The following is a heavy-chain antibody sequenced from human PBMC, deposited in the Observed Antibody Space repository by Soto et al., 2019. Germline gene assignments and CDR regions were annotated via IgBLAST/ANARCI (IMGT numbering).Heavy chain of an antibody. V-gene: IGHV3-23*01. Sequence: EVQLLESGGGLVQPGGSLRLSCAASGFSFSSYAMAWVRQVPGKGLEWVAGISGSGGSTYYADSVKGRFTFSRDNSKDXVYLQMDSLRAEDTAVYYCAKAGRGYSYGPYYFDYWGQGTLVTVSS. CDR3: AKAGRGYSYGPYYFDY. CDR1: GFSFSSYA. CDR2: ISGSGGST. J-gene: IGHJ4*02. D-gene: IGHD5-18*01.